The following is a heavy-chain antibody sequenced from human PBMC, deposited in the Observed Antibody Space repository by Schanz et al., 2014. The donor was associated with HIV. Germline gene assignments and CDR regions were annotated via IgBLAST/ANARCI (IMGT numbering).Heavy chain of an antibody. CDR1: GDSLSDNF. Sequence: QVRLQQRGAGLLKPSETLTLTCAVYGDSLSDNFWTRISQSPGKGLEWIVEVAHSGSTNYNPSLKSRVTISVDTAKNQFALKVTSVTAADTAVYYCARVSQFCSGGSCYLGYFHHWGQGTLVTVSS. D-gene: IGHD2-15*01. CDR3: ARVSQFCSGGSCYLGYFHH. V-gene: IGHV4-34*01. CDR2: VAHSGST. J-gene: IGHJ1*01.